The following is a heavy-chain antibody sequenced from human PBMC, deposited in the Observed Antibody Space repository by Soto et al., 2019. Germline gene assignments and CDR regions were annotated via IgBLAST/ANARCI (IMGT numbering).Heavy chain of an antibody. J-gene: IGHJ4*02. CDR1: GFTFSSYE. V-gene: IGHV3-48*03. CDR3: ASSGLNYGSGTIDS. D-gene: IGHD3-10*01. CDR2: ISSSGSRI. Sequence: GGSLRLSCGAPGFTFSSYEMTWVRQAPGKGLEWVSYISSSGSRIYYTDSVKGRFTISRDNAKNSLYLQMNSLRAEDTAVYYCASSGLNYGSGTIDSWGQGTLVTVSS.